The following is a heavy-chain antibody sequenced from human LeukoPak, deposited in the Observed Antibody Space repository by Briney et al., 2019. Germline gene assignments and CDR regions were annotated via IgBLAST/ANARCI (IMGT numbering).Heavy chain of an antibody. V-gene: IGHV4-59*01. CDR1: GGSISPYY. CDR2: IFHSGTT. CDR3: ARGGYYYLDV. J-gene: IGHJ6*03. Sequence: SETLSLTCTMSGGSISPYYWSWILQPPGKGLEWIAYIFHSGTTKYNPSLKSRVAISLDTPKSQFSLRLHSVTAADTAVYYCARGGYYYLDVWGRGTTVTVSS.